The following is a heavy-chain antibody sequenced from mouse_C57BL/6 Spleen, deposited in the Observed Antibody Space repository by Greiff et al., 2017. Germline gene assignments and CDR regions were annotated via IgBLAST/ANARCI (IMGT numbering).Heavy chain of an antibody. CDR1: GYSITSGYY. Sequence: EVQLVESGPGLVKPSQSLSLTCSVTGYSITSGYYWNWIRQFPGNKLEWMGYISYDGSNNYNPSLKNRISITRDTSKNQFFLKLNSVTTEDTATYYCARVGGHTLYYFDYWGQGTTLTVSS. CDR3: ARVGGHTLYYFDY. CDR2: ISYDGSN. J-gene: IGHJ2*01. V-gene: IGHV3-6*01.